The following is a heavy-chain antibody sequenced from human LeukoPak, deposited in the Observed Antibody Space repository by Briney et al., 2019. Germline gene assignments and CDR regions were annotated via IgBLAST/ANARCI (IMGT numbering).Heavy chain of an antibody. CDR3: AGDRRATIFGVVYYYGMDV. CDR2: ISSSGSSI. CDR1: GFTFSTYE. V-gene: IGHV3-48*03. J-gene: IGHJ6*02. Sequence: GGSLRLSCAATGFTFSTYEMNWVRQAPGKGLEWVSYISSSGSSIYYGDSVKGRFTISRDNAKNSLYLQMNSLRAEDTAVYYCAGDRRATIFGVVYYYGMDVWGQGTTVTVSS. D-gene: IGHD3-3*01.